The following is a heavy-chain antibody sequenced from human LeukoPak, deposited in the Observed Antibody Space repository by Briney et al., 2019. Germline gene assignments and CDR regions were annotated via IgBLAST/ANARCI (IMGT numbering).Heavy chain of an antibody. D-gene: IGHD3-10*01. V-gene: IGHV3-53*01. CDR1: GFTVSSKY. J-gene: IGHJ4*02. CDR2: IYSSGDT. CDR3: ATGYYFGSGSYGYLDY. Sequence: PGGSLRLSCAASGFTVSSKYMSWVRQTPGKGLQWVALIYSSGDTYTADSVKGRCTISRDNSENRLYLQMDSLRAEDTAVYYCATGYYFGSGSYGYLDYWGQGTLVTVSS.